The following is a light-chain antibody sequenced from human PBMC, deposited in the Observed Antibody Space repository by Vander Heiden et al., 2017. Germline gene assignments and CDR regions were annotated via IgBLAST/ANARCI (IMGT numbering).Light chain of an antibody. J-gene: IGLJ1*01. CDR1: SSDFGGYTY. CDR2: EVS. CDR3: SSYTRSSTQV. V-gene: IGLV2-14*01. Sequence: QPALTQPASVSGSPGQSITISCTGTSSDFGGYTYVSLFQQPPGKAPKRMISEVSYRPSGISDRFSGSKSGNTDSLTISGLQPEDEADYYCSSYTRSSTQVFGTGTKVTVL.